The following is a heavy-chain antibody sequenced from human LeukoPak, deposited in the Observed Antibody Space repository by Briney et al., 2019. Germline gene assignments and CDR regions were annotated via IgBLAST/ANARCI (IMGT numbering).Heavy chain of an antibody. J-gene: IGHJ6*02. CDR1: GLSFSTSP. Sequence: PGGSLSLSCAASGLSFSTSPLSWVRQPPGKGLEWVSAMNNGPGATFYRDSVRGRFTISRDDSKSTLYLQMNSLRAEDTGTYYCAKTHYDLLDVWGQGTTVTVSS. CDR3: AKTHYDLLDV. CDR2: MNNGPGAT. V-gene: IGHV3-23*01. D-gene: IGHD5-12*01.